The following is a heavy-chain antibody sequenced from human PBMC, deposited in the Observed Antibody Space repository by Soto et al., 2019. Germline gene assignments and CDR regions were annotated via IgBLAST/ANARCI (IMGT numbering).Heavy chain of an antibody. Sequence: QVKLQESGPGLVKPSETLSLTCAVSGASIDIGGFHWTWIRQFPGRGLEWIGYMYNTGSTYYNPSLKTRVGLSGDTSKNPFLLRLTSVTAADTAVYFWARDGPVQGTEAFDIWGQGTMVTVSS. CDR2: MYNTGST. CDR3: ARDGPVQGTEAFDI. CDR1: GASIDIGGFH. J-gene: IGHJ3*02. V-gene: IGHV4-31*11.